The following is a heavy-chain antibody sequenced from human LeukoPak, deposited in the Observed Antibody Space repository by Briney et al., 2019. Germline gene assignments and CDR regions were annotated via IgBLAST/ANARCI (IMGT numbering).Heavy chain of an antibody. CDR3: ARGDAFSGDH. CDR2: IHPEGNEK. Sequence: GGSLRLSCAASGFTFSNYWMNWVRQAPGRGLEWVANIHPEGNEKYHVESVKGRFTISRDNAKNSLFLQMNGLRVEDTAVYYCARGDAFSGDHWGQGTLVTVSS. V-gene: IGHV3-7*04. J-gene: IGHJ4*02. CDR1: GFTFSNYW.